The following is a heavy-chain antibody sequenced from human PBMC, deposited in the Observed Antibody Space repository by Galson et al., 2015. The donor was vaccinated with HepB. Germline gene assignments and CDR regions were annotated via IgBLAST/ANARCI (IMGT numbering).Heavy chain of an antibody. CDR1: GLIVSNNY. V-gene: IGHV3-66*02. CDR3: ASSSDPTRNWHFDL. D-gene: IGHD6-19*01. J-gene: IGHJ2*01. Sequence: SLRLSCAASGLIVSNNYMTWVRQAPGKGLEWVSLIYGGGDTTYADSVRGRFTISRDISKKTLSVQLTSLTTEDTAVYYCASSSDPTRNWHFDLWGRGTLVIVSS. CDR2: IYGGGDT.